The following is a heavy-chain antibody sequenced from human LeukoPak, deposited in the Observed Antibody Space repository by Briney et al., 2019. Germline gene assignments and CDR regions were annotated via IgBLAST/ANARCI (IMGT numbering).Heavy chain of an antibody. D-gene: IGHD1-14*01. V-gene: IGHV4-61*01. Sequence: PSETLSLTCAVTGGSVSRGSYYWSWIRQPPGKGLEWIGYIFHSGSTNYSPSLNSRVTISIDTSKNQFSLKLSSVTAADTAVYYCARSYGNFDYWGQGTLDTVSS. CDR3: ARSYGNFDY. CDR2: IFHSGST. CDR1: GGSVSRGSYY. J-gene: IGHJ4*02.